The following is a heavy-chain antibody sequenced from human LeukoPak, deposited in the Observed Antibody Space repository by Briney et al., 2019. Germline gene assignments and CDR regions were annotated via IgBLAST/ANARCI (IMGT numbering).Heavy chain of an antibody. D-gene: IGHD3-22*01. V-gene: IGHV4-59*01. CDR1: GGSISSYY. CDR3: ARVRGYYDSSGYYHYYGMDV. CDR2: IYYSGST. Sequence: ASETLSLTCTVSGGSISSYYWSWIRQPPGKGLEWIGYIYYSGSTNYNPSLKSRVTISVDTSKNQFSLKLSSVTAADTAVYYCARVRGYYDSSGYYHYYGMDVWGQGTTVTVSS. J-gene: IGHJ6*02.